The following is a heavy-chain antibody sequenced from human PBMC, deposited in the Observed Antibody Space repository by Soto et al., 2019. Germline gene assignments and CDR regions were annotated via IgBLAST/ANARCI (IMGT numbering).Heavy chain of an antibody. J-gene: IGHJ6*02. CDR2: IYSGGST. CDR3: ARVPAAGSFYYYGMDV. Sequence: AGGSLRLSCAASGFSVSGNYMTWVRQAPGKGLEWVSVIYSGGSTYYADSVKGRFTISRDNSKNTPYLQMNSLRAEDTAEYYCARVPAAGSFYYYGMDVWGQGTTVTVSS. CDR1: GFSVSGNY. D-gene: IGHD6-13*01. V-gene: IGHV3-53*01.